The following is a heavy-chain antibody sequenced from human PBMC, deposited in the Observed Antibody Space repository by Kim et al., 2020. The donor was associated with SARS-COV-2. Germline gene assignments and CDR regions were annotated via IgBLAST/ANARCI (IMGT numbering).Heavy chain of an antibody. Sequence: GGSLRLSCAASGFTFSSYGMHWVRQAPGKGLEWVAVISYDGSNKYYADSVKGRFTISRDNSKNTLYLQMNSLRAEDTAVYYCARPYSYGATGYYGMDVWGQGTTVTVSS. V-gene: IGHV3-33*05. CDR3: ARPYSYGATGYYGMDV. CDR2: ISYDGSNK. CDR1: GFTFSSYG. J-gene: IGHJ6*02. D-gene: IGHD5-18*01.